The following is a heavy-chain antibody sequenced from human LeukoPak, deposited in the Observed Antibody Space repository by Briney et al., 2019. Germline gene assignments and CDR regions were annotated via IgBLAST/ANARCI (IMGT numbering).Heavy chain of an antibody. J-gene: IGHJ4*02. V-gene: IGHV1-8*02. CDR1: GGTFSSYA. CDR2: MNPNSGNT. CDR3: ARAGSTRAPYYFDY. Sequence: ASVKVSCTASGGTFSSYAISWVRQAPGQGLEWMGWMNPNSGNTGYAQKFQGRVTMTRNTSISTAYMELSSLRSEDTAVYYCARAGSTRAPYYFDYWGQGTLVTVSS. D-gene: IGHD7-27*01.